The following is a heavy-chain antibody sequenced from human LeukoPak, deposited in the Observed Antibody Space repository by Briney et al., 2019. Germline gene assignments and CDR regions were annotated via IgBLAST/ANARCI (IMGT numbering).Heavy chain of an antibody. J-gene: IGHJ4*02. CDR1: ADSLSSGGHY. CDR2: IHHSGSS. D-gene: IGHD3-10*01. Sequence: SQTLSLTCTVSADSLSSGGHYWAWIRQLPGKGLESIGFIHHSGSSRHNPSLKDRVAISVDASRKQFALRLRSVTAADTAIYYCARGGNRFGGFYFDYWGQGIQVIVSS. V-gene: IGHV4-31*03. CDR3: ARGGNRFGGFYFDY.